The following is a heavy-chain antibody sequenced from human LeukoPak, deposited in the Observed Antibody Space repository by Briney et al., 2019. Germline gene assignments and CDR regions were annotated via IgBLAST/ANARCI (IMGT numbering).Heavy chain of an antibody. CDR2: MNPNSGNT. J-gene: IGHJ4*02. D-gene: IGHD5-12*01. CDR3: ARVAVDSRYYFDY. V-gene: IGHV1-8*01. CDR1: GYTFTSYD. Sequence: ASVKVSCKASGYTFTSYDINWVRQATGQGLEWMGWMNPNSGNTGYAQKFQGRVTMTRNTSISTAYMELSSLRSEDTAVYYCARVAVDSRYYFDYWGQGTLVTVSS.